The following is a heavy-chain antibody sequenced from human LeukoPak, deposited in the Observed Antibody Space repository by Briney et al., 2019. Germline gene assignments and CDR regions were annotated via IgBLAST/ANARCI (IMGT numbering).Heavy chain of an antibody. V-gene: IGHV4-39*01. CDR2: IYYSGST. CDR1: GGSISSSSYY. D-gene: IGHD6-13*01. Sequence: SETLSLTCTVSGGSISSSSYYWGWIRQPPGKGLEWIGSIYYSGSTYYNPSLKSRVTISVDTSKNQFSLKLSSVTAADTAVYYCARGRVQRHFDYWGQGTLVTVSS. CDR3: ARGRVQRHFDY. J-gene: IGHJ4*02.